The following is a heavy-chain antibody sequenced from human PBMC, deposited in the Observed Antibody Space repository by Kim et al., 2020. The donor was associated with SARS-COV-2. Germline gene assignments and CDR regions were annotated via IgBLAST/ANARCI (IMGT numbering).Heavy chain of an antibody. CDR1: GFTFNNDW. CDR2: IKEDGSEK. D-gene: IGHD2-21*01. Sequence: GGSLRLSCAASGFTFNNDWMTWVRQGPGKGLEWVANIKEDGSEKYYVDSVKGRFAVSRDNAKNSLYLQMSSLRAEDTAVYYCARRRLCWAEAFDVWGRGTMVTVSS. V-gene: IGHV3-7*01. J-gene: IGHJ3*01. CDR3: ARRRLCWAEAFDV.